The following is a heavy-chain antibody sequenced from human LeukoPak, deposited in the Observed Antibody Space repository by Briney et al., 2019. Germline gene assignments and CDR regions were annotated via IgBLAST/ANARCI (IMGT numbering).Heavy chain of an antibody. J-gene: IGHJ4*02. D-gene: IGHD3-22*01. Sequence: SETLSLTCTVSGGSISSSSYYWGWIRQPPGKGLEWIGSIYYSGSTYYNPSLKSRVTISVDTSKNQFSLKLSSVTAADTAVYYCARLGRGYLSRRPDYWGQGTLVTVSS. CDR1: GGSISSSSYY. CDR2: IYYSGST. CDR3: ARLGRGYLSRRPDY. V-gene: IGHV4-39*01.